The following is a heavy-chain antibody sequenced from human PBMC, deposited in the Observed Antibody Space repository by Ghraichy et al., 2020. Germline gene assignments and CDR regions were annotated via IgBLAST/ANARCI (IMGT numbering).Heavy chain of an antibody. Sequence: GGSLRLSCAASGFTFSRYDMYWVRQSTGKGLEWVSAIGTTGDTYYPDSVKGRFTISRENGKNSLYLQMNSLRVGDTAVYYCVRLERGIRESTGMDVWGQGTTVTVSS. CDR2: IGTTGDT. CDR3: VRLERGIRESTGMDV. CDR1: GFTFSRYD. V-gene: IGHV3-13*01. D-gene: IGHD3-10*01. J-gene: IGHJ6*02.